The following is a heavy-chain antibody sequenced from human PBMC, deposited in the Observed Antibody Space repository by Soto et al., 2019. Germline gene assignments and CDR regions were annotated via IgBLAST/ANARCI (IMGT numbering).Heavy chain of an antibody. Sequence: EVQLVESGGGLVQPGGSLRLSCAASGFTFSTYSMNWVRQAPGKGLELVSYISSSTIYYADSVKGRFTISRDNATNSLYLQMNSLRAEDTAVYYCAGQGGSRLNWFDPWGQGTLVTVSS. V-gene: IGHV3-48*01. CDR2: ISSSTI. D-gene: IGHD6-13*01. CDR3: AGQGGSRLNWFDP. J-gene: IGHJ5*02. CDR1: GFTFSTYS.